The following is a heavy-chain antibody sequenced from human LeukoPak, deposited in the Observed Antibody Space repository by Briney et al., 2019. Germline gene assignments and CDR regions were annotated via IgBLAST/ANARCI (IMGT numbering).Heavy chain of an antibody. CDR1: GFTFSNYA. J-gene: IGHJ4*02. V-gene: IGHV3-23*01. CDR3: AKDGGYGQLSLDY. D-gene: IGHD5-12*01. CDR2: ISGSGGST. Sequence: GGSLRLSCAASGFTFSNYAMNWVRQAPGRGLEWVSAISGSGGSTYYADSVKGRFTISRDNSKNTLYLQMNSLRAEDTAVYYCAKDGGYGQLSLDYWGQGTLVTVSS.